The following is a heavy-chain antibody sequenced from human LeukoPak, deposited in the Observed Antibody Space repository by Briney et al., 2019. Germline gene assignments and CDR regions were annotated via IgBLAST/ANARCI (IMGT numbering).Heavy chain of an antibody. J-gene: IGHJ5*02. Sequence: PLETLSLTCTVSGGSISSYYWSWIRQPPGKGLDCIGYIYYSGTTNYNPSLKSRVTISLDTSKNQFSLKLTSVTAADTAVYYCARSPTRTNYDFWSGYGGGFDPWGQGTLVTVSS. CDR3: ARSPTRTNYDFWSGYGGGFDP. CDR2: IYYSGTT. D-gene: IGHD3-3*01. CDR1: GGSISSYY. V-gene: IGHV4-59*01.